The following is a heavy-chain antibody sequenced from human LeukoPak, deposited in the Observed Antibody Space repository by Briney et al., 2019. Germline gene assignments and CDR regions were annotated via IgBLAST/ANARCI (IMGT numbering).Heavy chain of an antibody. V-gene: IGHV3-30*02. D-gene: IGHD5-18*01. J-gene: IGHJ4*01. CDR1: GFTFSNYG. CDR3: AKDLSYIYALEN. Sequence: PGGSLRLSCAASGFTFSNYGMHWVRQAPGKGLEWVTFIQYDGSNKYYVDSVKGRFTISRDNSKKTLYLQMNSLRVEDTAVYYCAKDLSYIYALENGGQVTLVTVSS. CDR2: IQYDGSNK.